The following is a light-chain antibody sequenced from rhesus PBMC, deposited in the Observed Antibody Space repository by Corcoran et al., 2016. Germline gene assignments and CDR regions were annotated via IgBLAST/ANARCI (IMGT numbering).Light chain of an antibody. V-gene: IGKV3-24*04. Sequence: EIVVTQFPATLSLSPGERATLSCRASQTVGSHLVWYQQKPGQAPRLLIYDISGRATGIPDRVSGSGSGTYFTLTISSLEPEDGGLYYCQQTSNLSPLTFGGGTKV. CDR3: QQTSNLSPLT. J-gene: IGKJ4*01. CDR1: QTVGSH. CDR2: DIS.